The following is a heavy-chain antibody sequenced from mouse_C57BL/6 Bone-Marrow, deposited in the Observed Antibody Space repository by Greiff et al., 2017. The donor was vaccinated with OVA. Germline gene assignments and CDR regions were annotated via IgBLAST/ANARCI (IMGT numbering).Heavy chain of an antibody. D-gene: IGHD1-1*01. V-gene: IGHV1-5*01. Sequence: EVQLQQSGTVLARPGASVKMSCKTSGYTFTSYWMHWVKQRPGQGLEWIGAIYPGNSDTSYNQKFKGKAKLTAVTSASTAYMERSSLTNEDSAVYYCTPNTTVEAVNYFDYWGQGTTLTVSS. CDR2: IYPGNSDT. CDR1: GYTFTSYW. CDR3: TPNTTVEAVNYFDY. J-gene: IGHJ2*01.